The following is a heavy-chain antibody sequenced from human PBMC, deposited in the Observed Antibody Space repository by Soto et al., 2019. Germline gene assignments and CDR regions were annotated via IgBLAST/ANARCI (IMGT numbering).Heavy chain of an antibody. Sequence: SETLSLTCTVSGGSISSGDYYWCWFRQPPGKGLEWIGYIYYSGSTYYNPSLKSRVAISVDTSKNQFSLKLSSVTAADTAVYYCASYYYDSSGFDYWGQGTLVTVSS. CDR3: ASYYYDSSGFDY. D-gene: IGHD3-22*01. J-gene: IGHJ4*02. CDR2: IYYSGST. CDR1: GGSISSGDYY. V-gene: IGHV4-30-4*01.